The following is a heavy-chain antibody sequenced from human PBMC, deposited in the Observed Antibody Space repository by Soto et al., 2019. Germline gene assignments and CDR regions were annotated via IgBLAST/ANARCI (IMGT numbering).Heavy chain of an antibody. CDR1: GGSISSSSYY. J-gene: IGHJ6*02. CDR3: ASLLGELNYYYYGMDV. CDR2: IYYSGST. V-gene: IGHV4-39*01. D-gene: IGHD1-26*01. Sequence: SETLSLTCTVSGGSISSSSYYWGWIRQPPGKGLEWIGSIYYSGSTYYNPSRKSRVPRSVGTSKNQFSLKLSSVTAADAAEYYCASLLGELNYYYYGMDVWGQGTTVTV.